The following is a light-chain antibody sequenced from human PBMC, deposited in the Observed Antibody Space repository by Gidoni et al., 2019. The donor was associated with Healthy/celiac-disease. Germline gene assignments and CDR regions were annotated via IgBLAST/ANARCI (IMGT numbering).Light chain of an antibody. J-gene: IGKJ5*01. V-gene: IGKV1-33*01. CDR2: DAS. CDR1: QDISNY. Sequence: DIQMTPSPSSLSASVGDRVTITCQVSQDISNYLNWYQQKPGKAPKLLIYDASNLETGVPSRFSGSGSGTDFTFTISSLQPEDIATYYCQQYDNLRVTFGQGTRLEIK. CDR3: QQYDNLRVT.